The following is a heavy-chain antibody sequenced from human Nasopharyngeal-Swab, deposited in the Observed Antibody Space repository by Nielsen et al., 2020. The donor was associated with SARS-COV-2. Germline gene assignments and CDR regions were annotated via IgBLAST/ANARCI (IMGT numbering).Heavy chain of an antibody. CDR2: IRSKGNNYAT. J-gene: IGHJ6*02. CDR3: ARGKDCGGGSCNGYHYYGMDV. V-gene: IGHV3-73*01. CDR1: GFTFSDSA. D-gene: IGHD2-15*01. Sequence: GESLKISCAASGFTFSDSAIHWVRQASGEGLEWVARIRSKGNNYATAYSASVKGRFIIFRDDPTNTAYLQMNSLKTEDTAMYYCARGKDCGGGSCNGYHYYGMDVWGLGTTVTVSS.